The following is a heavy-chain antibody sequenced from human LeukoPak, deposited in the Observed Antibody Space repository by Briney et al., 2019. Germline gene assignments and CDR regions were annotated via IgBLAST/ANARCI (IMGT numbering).Heavy chain of an antibody. V-gene: IGHV4-34*01. CDR3: AREPDDNYYDSSGAWGAFDI. Sequence: SETLSLTCAVYGGSFSGYYWSWIRQPPGKGLEWIGEINHSGSTNYNPSLKSRVTISVDTSKNQFSLKLSSVTAADTAVYYCAREPDDNYYDSSGAWGAFDIWGQGTMVTVSS. CDR2: INHSGST. CDR1: GGSFSGYY. D-gene: IGHD3-22*01. J-gene: IGHJ3*02.